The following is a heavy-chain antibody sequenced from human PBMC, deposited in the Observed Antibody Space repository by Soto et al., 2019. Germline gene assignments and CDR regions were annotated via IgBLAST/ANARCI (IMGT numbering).Heavy chain of an antibody. J-gene: IGHJ4*02. D-gene: IGHD3-10*01. Sequence: QVQLAESGGGVVQPGRSLRISCAASGFSFSNHGMQWVRQAPGKGLEWVAVISYDGNVKYYTDSVKGRFTISRDNSQSTLFLQMDSLRPEDAAVYYCAKDLKVSGGFHGSLNYYYGMDVWGQGTLVTVSS. CDR3: AKDLKVSGGFHGSLNYYYGMDV. CDR2: ISYDGNVK. CDR1: GFSFSNHG. V-gene: IGHV3-30*18.